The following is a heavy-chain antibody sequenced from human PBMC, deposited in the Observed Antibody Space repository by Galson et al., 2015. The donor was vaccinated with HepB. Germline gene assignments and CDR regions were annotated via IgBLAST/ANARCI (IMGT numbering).Heavy chain of an antibody. D-gene: IGHD3-22*01. J-gene: IGHJ6*02. CDR3: AREYESSEYLPVGYYGMDV. V-gene: IGHV3-74*01. CDR2: INSDGSST. Sequence: SLRLSCAASGFSFSGYWMHWVRQAPGKGLVWVSRINSDGSSTRYAGSVRGRFTISRDNAKKPLYLQMNSLRAEDTAVYYCAREYESSEYLPVGYYGMDVWGQGTTVTGSS. CDR1: GFSFSGYW.